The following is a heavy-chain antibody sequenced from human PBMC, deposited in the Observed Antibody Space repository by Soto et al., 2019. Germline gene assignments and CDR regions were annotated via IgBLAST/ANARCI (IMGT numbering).Heavy chain of an antibody. Sequence: SETLSLTCIVSGGSISGGDYYWTWIRQSPGKGLEWIGHIYSSGATSFNPSLMSRVSISVDRPKNQFSLNLRSVTAADTAVYYCARATAYCGRTDCYPFGFWGQGTLVTVSS. J-gene: IGHJ4*02. CDR2: IYSSGAT. CDR1: GGSISGGDYY. D-gene: IGHD2-21*01. CDR3: ARATAYCGRTDCYPFGF. V-gene: IGHV4-30-4*01.